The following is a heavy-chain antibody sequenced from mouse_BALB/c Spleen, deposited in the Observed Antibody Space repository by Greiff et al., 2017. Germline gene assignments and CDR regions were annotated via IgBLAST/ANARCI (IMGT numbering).Heavy chain of an antibody. D-gene: IGHD2-2*01. CDR2: IWGDGST. CDR3: ARENGYDGAWFAY. Sequence: QVQLKESGPGLVAPSQSLSITCTVSGFSLTGYGVNWVRQPPGKGLEWLGMIWGDGSTDYNSALKSRLSISKDNSKSQVFLKMNSLQTDDTARYYCARENGYDGAWFAYWGQGTLVTVSA. V-gene: IGHV2-6-7*01. J-gene: IGHJ3*01. CDR1: GFSLTGYG.